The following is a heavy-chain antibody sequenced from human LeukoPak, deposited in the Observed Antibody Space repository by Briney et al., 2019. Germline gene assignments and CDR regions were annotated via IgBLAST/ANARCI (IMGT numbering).Heavy chain of an antibody. Sequence: ASVKVSCKTSGYTFTGYYVHWVRQAPGQGLEWMGIINPSGGSTSYAQKFQGRVTMTRDTSTSTVYMELSSLRSEDTAVYYCARDQQAVLRYFDWLDVYYYYGMDVWGQGTTVTVSS. CDR3: ARDQQAVLRYFDWLDVYYYYGMDV. D-gene: IGHD3-9*01. CDR1: GYTFTGYY. J-gene: IGHJ6*02. CDR2: INPSGGST. V-gene: IGHV1-46*01.